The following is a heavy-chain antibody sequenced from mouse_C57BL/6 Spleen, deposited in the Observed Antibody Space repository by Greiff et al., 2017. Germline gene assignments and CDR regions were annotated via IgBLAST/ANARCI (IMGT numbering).Heavy chain of an antibody. CDR2: INPSNGGT. Sequence: QVHVKQSGTELVKPGASVKLSCKASGYTFTSYWMHWVKQRPGQGLEWIGTINPSNGGTNYNEKFKSKATLTVDKSSSTAYMQRSSLTSEDSAVYYCARHYYGSSSCDYWGQGTTLTVSS. CDR3: ARHYYGSSSCDY. J-gene: IGHJ2*01. D-gene: IGHD1-1*01. CDR1: GYTFTSYW. V-gene: IGHV1-53*01.